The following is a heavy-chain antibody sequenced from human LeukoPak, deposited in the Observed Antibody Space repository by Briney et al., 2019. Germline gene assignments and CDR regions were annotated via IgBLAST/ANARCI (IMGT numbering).Heavy chain of an antibody. V-gene: IGHV3-30*18. D-gene: IGHD2-2*01. CDR2: MSYDGGHI. CDR1: GFNFKNYG. Sequence: PGRSLRLSCGGSGFNFKNYGIHWVRQAPGKGLEWVAGMSYDGGHIYYGASVKGRFTISRDNSKDTVYVEMNSLRPADTAVYYCAKGCSSTSCAIEFDSWGQGTLVTVSS. CDR3: AKGCSSTSCAIEFDS. J-gene: IGHJ4*02.